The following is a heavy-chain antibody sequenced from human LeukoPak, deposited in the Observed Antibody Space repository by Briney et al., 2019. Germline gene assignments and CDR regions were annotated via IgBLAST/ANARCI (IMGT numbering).Heavy chain of an antibody. D-gene: IGHD6-19*01. CDR2: IYSGGST. J-gene: IGHJ5*02. Sequence: GGSLRLSCAASGFTVSSNYMSWVRQAPGNGLEWVSVIYSGGSTYYADSVKGRFTISRDNSKNTLYLQMSSLRAEDTAVYYCARDVTSGWYRFDPWGQGTLVTVSS. V-gene: IGHV3-66*02. CDR1: GFTVSSNY. CDR3: ARDVTSGWYRFDP.